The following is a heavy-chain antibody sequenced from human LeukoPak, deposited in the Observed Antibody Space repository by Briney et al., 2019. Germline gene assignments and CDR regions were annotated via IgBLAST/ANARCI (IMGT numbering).Heavy chain of an antibody. CDR1: GDSISSSSYH. V-gene: IGHV4-39*01. J-gene: IGHJ6*03. Sequence: SETLSLTCTVSGDSISSSSYHWGWIRQPPGKGLEWIGSIYYSGTTYYTPSLKSRVSISVDTSKNQFSLRLNSPTATDTAVYYCARHHAHYFYYMAVWGKGTTVIVSS. CDR2: IYYSGTT. CDR3: ARHHAHYFYYMAV.